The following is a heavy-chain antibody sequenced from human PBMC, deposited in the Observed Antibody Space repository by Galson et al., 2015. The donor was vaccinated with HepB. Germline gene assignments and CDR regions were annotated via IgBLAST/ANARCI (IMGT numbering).Heavy chain of an antibody. CDR2: IRGGNGET. J-gene: IGHJ4*02. Sequence: SVKVSCKASGYTFTDFFIHWVRQAPGQRLEWKGWIRGGNGETRYSQNFQDRIIITRDTSATTAYMELSSLRSEDTAVYYCARDPSGTFDYWGQGTLVTVSS. D-gene: IGHD1-26*01. CDR1: GYTFTDFF. CDR3: ARDPSGTFDY. V-gene: IGHV1-3*01.